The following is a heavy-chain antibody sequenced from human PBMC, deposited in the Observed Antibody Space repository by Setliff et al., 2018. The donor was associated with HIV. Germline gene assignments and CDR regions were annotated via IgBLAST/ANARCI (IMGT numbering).Heavy chain of an antibody. CDR1: GVSISNYY. V-gene: IGHV4-4*09. CDR2: IFTSGDT. J-gene: IGHJ4*02. CDR3: ASPPLYFYDGSGYLEY. D-gene: IGHD3-22*01. Sequence: SETLSLTCTVSGVSISNYYWNWIRQPPGKGLEWIGYIFTSGDTNYNPSLRMRDTLSVATSKNQVSLMLRSVTAAATAVYFCASPPLYFYDGSGYLEYWGQGSLVTVSS.